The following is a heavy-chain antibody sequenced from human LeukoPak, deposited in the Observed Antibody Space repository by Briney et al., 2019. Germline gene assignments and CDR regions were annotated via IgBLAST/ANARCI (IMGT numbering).Heavy chain of an antibody. CDR3: ARGTYYDFWSGYYYDY. V-gene: IGHV4-59*08. CDR1: GGSISSYY. J-gene: IGHJ4*02. D-gene: IGHD3-3*01. CDR2: IYYSGST. Sequence: PSGTLSLTCTVSGGSISSYYWSWIRQPPGKGLEWIGYIYYSGSTNYNPSLKSRVTISVDTSKNQFSLKLSSVTAADTAVYYCARGTYYDFWSGYYYDYWGQGTLVTVSS.